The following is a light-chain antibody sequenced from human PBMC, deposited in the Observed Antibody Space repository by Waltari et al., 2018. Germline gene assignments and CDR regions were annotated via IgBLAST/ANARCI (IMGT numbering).Light chain of an antibody. CDR1: SSDIGSYNY. J-gene: IGLJ1*01. V-gene: IGLV2-8*01. CDR3: SSYAGSNNYV. CDR2: EVT. Sequence: QSALTQPPSASGSPGQSVTISCTGTSSDIGSYNYVSWYQQYPGNAPKFLIYEVTKRPTGVPDRFSGSKSGNTASLTVSGLQAEDEADYYCSSYAGSNNYVFGTGTKVTVL.